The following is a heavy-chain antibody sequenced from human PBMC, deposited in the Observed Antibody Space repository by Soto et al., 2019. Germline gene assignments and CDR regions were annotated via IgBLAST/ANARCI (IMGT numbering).Heavy chain of an antibody. CDR1: GFTFDDYA. CDR2: ISWNSGSI. Sequence: PGGSLRLSCEASGFTFDDYAMHWVRQAPGKGLEWVSGISWNSGSIGYADSVKGRFTISRDNAKNSLYLQMNSLRAEDTALYYCAKDRDYDPDAFDIWGQGTMVTVSS. J-gene: IGHJ3*02. CDR3: AKDRDYDPDAFDI. V-gene: IGHV3-9*01. D-gene: IGHD3-3*01.